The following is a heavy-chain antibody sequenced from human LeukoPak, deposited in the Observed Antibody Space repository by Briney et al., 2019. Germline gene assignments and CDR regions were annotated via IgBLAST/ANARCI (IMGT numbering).Heavy chain of an antibody. V-gene: IGHV3-23*01. CDR3: AKGSYYDSSGSFYFDY. CDR1: GFTFSNSA. Sequence: GGSLRLSCAASGFTFSNSAMSWVRQAPGKGLEWVSGISGSGDNTYYADSVKGRFTISRDNSKNTLYVQVNSLGTEDTAAYYCAKGSYYDSSGSFYFDYWGQGTLVTVSS. CDR2: ISGSGDNT. D-gene: IGHD3-22*01. J-gene: IGHJ4*02.